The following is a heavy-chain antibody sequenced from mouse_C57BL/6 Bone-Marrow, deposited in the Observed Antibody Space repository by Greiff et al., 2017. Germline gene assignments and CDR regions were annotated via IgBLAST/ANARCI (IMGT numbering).Heavy chain of an antibody. V-gene: IGHV1-69*01. CDR2: IDPSDSYT. CDR1: GYTFTSYW. Sequence: VQLQQPGAELVMPGASVKLSCKASGYTFTSYWMHWVKQRPGQGLEWIGEIDPSDSYTNYNQKFKGKSTLTVDKSSSPAYMQLSSLTSDDSAVYYCARIYYSNYCVYFDVWGTGTTVTVSS. J-gene: IGHJ1*03. D-gene: IGHD2-5*01. CDR3: ARIYYSNYCVYFDV.